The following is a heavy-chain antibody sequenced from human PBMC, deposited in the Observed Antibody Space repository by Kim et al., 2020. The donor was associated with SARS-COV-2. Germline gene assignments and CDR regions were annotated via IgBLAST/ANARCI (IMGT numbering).Heavy chain of an antibody. CDR1: GGSFSGYY. CDR2: INHSGST. V-gene: IGHV4-34*01. Sequence: SETLSLTCAVYGGSFSGYYWSWIRQPPGKGLEWIGEINHSGSTNYNPSLMSRVTISVDTSKNQFSLKLSSVTAADTAVYYCARGLPAATKAPFDYWGQGTLVTVSS. CDR3: ARGLPAATKAPFDY. J-gene: IGHJ4*02. D-gene: IGHD2-2*01.